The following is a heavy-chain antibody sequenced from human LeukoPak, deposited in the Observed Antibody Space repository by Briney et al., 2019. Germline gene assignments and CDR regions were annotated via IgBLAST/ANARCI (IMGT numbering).Heavy chain of an antibody. D-gene: IGHD1-26*01. Sequence: PGGSLRLSCAASGFTFSTYGMTWVRQVPGKGLEWVSVISASGGTSYCAEPVKGRFTVSRYNSKNTLYLQMNSLRAEDTAVYYCAKCVGTTRGAFDIWGQGTMVSVSS. CDR3: AKCVGTTRGAFDI. CDR1: GFTFSTYG. CDR2: ISASGGTS. V-gene: IGHV3-23*01. J-gene: IGHJ3*02.